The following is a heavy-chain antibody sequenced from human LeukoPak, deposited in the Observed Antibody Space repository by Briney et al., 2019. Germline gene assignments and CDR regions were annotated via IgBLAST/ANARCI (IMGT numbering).Heavy chain of an antibody. D-gene: IGHD6-13*01. CDR1: GGSISSGGYY. CDR2: IYYSGNT. J-gene: IGHJ4*02. V-gene: IGHV4-31*03. Sequence: PSQTLSLTCTVSGGSISSGGYYWSWIRQHPGKGLEWIGYIYYSGNTYYNPSLKSRVTISVDTSKNQFSLKLSSVTAADTAVYYCARAHIAAAGNDYWGQGTLVTVSS. CDR3: ARAHIAAAGNDY.